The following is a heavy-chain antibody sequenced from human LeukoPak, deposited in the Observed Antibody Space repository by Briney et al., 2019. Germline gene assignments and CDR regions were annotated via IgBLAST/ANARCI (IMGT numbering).Heavy chain of an antibody. J-gene: IGHJ5*02. CDR3: ARGLSQLAQKGFDP. D-gene: IGHD6-6*01. V-gene: IGHV4-34*01. CDR1: GGSFSGYY. Sequence: RPSETLSLTCAVYGGSFSGYYWSWIRQPPGKGLEWIGEINHSGSTNYNPSLKSRVTISVDTSKNQFSLKLSSVTAADTAVYYCARGLSQLAQKGFDPWGQGTLVTVSS. CDR2: INHSGST.